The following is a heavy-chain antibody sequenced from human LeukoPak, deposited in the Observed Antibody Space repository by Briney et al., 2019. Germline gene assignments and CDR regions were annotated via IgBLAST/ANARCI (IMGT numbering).Heavy chain of an antibody. CDR2: IYYSGST. CDR1: GGSISSYY. D-gene: IGHD4-17*01. CDR3: ARHTTVNSGYFDL. J-gene: IGHJ2*01. V-gene: IGHV4-59*01. Sequence: PSETLSLTCTVSGGSISSYYWSWIRQPPGKGLEWIGYIYYSGSTNYNPSLKSRVTISVDTSKSQFSLRLSSVTAADTAVYYCARHTTVNSGYFDLWGRGTLVTVSS.